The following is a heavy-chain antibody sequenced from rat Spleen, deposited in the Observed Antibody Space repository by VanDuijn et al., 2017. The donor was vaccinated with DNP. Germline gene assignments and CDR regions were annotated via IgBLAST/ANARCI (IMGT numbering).Heavy chain of an antibody. D-gene: IGHD1-5*01. CDR3: TTADRYNYFDY. J-gene: IGHJ2*01. V-gene: IGHV5-27*01. CDR2: VNTGGGIT. Sequence: EVQLVESGGGLLQPGRSLKLSCAVSGFTFSNYDMAWVRQAPSRGLEWVASVNTGGGITYYRDSVKGRFIVSRDNAKSTLDLQMDSLRSEDTATYYCTTADRYNYFDYWGQGVMVTVSS. CDR1: GFTFSNYD.